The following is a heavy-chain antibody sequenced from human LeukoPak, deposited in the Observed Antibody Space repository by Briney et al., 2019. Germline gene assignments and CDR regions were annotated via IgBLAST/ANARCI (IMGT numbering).Heavy chain of an antibody. Sequence: GGSLRLSCAASGFTFSSNYMSWVRQAPGKGLEWVSVIYSGGSTYYADSVKGRFTISRDNSKNTLYLQMNSLRAEDTAVYYCARGYCSGGSCLPLYYWGQGTLVTVSS. CDR3: ARGYCSGGSCLPLYY. J-gene: IGHJ4*02. D-gene: IGHD2-15*01. CDR1: GFTFSSNY. CDR2: IYSGGST. V-gene: IGHV3-66*01.